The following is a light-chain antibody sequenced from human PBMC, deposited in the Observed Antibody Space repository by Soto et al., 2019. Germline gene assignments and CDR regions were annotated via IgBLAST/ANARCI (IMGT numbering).Light chain of an antibody. J-gene: IGKJ4*01. CDR2: DAS. CDR1: QSVSSY. Sequence: EIVLTQSPATLSLSPGERATLSCRASQSVSSYFAWYQQKPGQAPRLLIYDASNRATGIPARFSGSWSGTDFTLTISSLEPEDFAVYYCQQRSNWPHTFGGGTNVEIK. CDR3: QQRSNWPHT. V-gene: IGKV3-11*01.